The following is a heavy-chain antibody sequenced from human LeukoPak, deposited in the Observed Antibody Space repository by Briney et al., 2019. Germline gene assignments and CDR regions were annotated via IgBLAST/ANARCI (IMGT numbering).Heavy chain of an antibody. D-gene: IGHD5-18*01. CDR3: ARVQYVHSFYAFDI. CDR2: LSKSGDT. V-gene: IGHV4-59*11. CDR1: GGSSSSHY. Sequence: SETLSLTCTVSGGSSSSHYWIWIRLPPGKGLEWIGYLSKSGDTNYSPSLKSRVTIFGDTSNNQFFLKLSSVTAADTAVYDCARVQYVHSFYAFDIWGQGTSVTVSS. J-gene: IGHJ3*02.